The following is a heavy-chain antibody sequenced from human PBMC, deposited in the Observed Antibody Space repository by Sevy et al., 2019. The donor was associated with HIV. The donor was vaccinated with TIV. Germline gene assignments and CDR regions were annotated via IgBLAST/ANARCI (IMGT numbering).Heavy chain of an antibody. Sequence: GGCLRLSCAASGFTFSSYWINWVRQAPGEGLEWVANINQGGNQKHYMDSVKGRFTISRDNAENVVYLQMNSLRIEDMDVYYCSRGPSGAAAGRFDSWGQGNLVTVSS. CDR3: SRGPSGAAAGRFDS. CDR2: INQGGNQK. CDR1: GFTFSSYW. J-gene: IGHJ4*02. D-gene: IGHD6-13*01. V-gene: IGHV3-7*01.